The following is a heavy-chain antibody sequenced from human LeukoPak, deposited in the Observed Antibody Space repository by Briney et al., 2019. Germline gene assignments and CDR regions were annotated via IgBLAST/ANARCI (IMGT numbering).Heavy chain of an antibody. J-gene: IGHJ6*02. CDR1: GFTFSSYG. CDR2: IWYDGSNK. V-gene: IGHV3-33*01. D-gene: IGHD1-26*01. Sequence: TGGSLRLSCAASGFTFSSYGMHWVRQAPGKGLEWVAVIWYDGSNKYYADSVKGRFTISRDNSKNTLYLQMNSLRAEDTAVYYCAIWWEPSNHYGLDVWGQGTTVTVSS. CDR3: AIWWEPSNHYGLDV.